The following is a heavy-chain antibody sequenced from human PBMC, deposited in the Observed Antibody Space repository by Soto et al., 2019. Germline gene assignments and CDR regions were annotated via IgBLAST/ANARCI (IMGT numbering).Heavy chain of an antibody. CDR3: AREMGYGETDY. CDR2: ISPYNGNT. J-gene: IGHJ4*02. Sequence: ASVKVSCKASGYTLSSYGVSWVRQAPGQGPEWMGWISPYNGNTNYAQKLQGRVTMTTDTSTSTAYMELRSLRSDDTAVYYCAREMGYGETDYWGQGTLVTVSS. V-gene: IGHV1-18*01. D-gene: IGHD4-17*01. CDR1: GYTLSSYG.